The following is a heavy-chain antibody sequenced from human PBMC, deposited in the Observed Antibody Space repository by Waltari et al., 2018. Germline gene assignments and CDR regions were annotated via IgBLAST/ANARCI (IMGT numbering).Heavy chain of an antibody. Sequence: EVQLVESGGGLVQPGGSLRLSCAASGFTLSSYWMIWGRQAPGKGLEWVANIMTDGSEEYYVDSVRGRFTISRDNAKNSLFLQMNSLRPEDTAVYYCARDQWFAFDIWGQGTMVTVSS. CDR1: GFTLSSYW. CDR3: ARDQWFAFDI. V-gene: IGHV3-7*01. D-gene: IGHD3-22*01. J-gene: IGHJ3*02. CDR2: IMTDGSEE.